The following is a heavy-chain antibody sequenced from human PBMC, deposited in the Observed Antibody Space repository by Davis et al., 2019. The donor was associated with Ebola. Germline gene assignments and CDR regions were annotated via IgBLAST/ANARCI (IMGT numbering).Heavy chain of an antibody. CDR3: AREKWGYCSSTSCPRKPLDV. J-gene: IGHJ6*02. D-gene: IGHD2-2*01. Sequence: PSETLSLTCAVYGGSFSGYYWSWIRQPPGKGLEWIGEINHSGSTNYNPSLKSRVTISVDTSKNQFSLKLSSVTAADTAVYYCAREKWGYCSSTSCPRKPLDVWGQGTTVTVSS. CDR2: INHSGST. V-gene: IGHV4-34*01. CDR1: GGSFSGYY.